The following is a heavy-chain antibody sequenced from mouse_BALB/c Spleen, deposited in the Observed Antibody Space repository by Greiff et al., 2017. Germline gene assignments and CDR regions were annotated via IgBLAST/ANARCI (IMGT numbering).Heavy chain of an antibody. Sequence: DVKLVESGGGLVQPGGSLRLSCATSGFTFSDFYMEWVRQPPGKRLEWIAASRNKANDYTTEYSASVKGRFIVSRDTSQSILYLQMNALRAEDTAIYYCAREKLGYFDVWGAGTTVTVSS. D-gene: IGHD4-1*01. CDR3: AREKLGYFDV. V-gene: IGHV7-1*02. CDR2: SRNKANDYTT. J-gene: IGHJ1*01. CDR1: GFTFSDFY.